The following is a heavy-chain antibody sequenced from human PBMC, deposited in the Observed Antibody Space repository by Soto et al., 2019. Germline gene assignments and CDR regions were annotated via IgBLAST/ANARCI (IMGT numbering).Heavy chain of an antibody. J-gene: IGHJ3*02. CDR3: GRQDRSGWRPNAFDI. Sequence: QLQLQESGPGLVKPSETLSLTCTVSGGSVSSRTYYWGWIRQPPGKGLEWIGSIYYSGSTYYNRSITSRVTVSVDTTKSQFFLSLTSVSAAVTAVYYCGRQDRSGWRPNAFDIWGKGTMVTVSS. CDR1: GGSVSSRTYY. D-gene: IGHD6-19*01. V-gene: IGHV4-39*01. CDR2: IYYSGST.